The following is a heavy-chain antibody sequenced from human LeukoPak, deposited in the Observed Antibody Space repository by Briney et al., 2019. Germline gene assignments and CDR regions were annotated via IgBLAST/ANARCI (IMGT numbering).Heavy chain of an antibody. CDR2: ISSGISTI. CDR3: AELGITMIGGV. D-gene: IGHD3-10*02. CDR1: GFTFSSYG. Sequence: GGSLRLSCAASGFTFSSYGMNWVRQAPGKGLEWGSYISSGISTIYYADSVKGRFTISRDNAKNSLYLQMNSLRAEDTAVYYCAELGITMIGGVWGKGTTVTISS. V-gene: IGHV3-48*01. J-gene: IGHJ6*04.